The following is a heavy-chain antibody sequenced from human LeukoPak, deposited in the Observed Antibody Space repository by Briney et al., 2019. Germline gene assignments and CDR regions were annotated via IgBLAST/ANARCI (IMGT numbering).Heavy chain of an antibody. Sequence: ASVKVSCKASGGTFSSYAISWVRQANVQGLEWMVRIIPIFGTASYAQKFHGRVTITADECTSTAYMELSSVSSEDTAVYYCARDGPSGGSLPDYWGQGTLVSVP. CDR1: GGTFSSYA. CDR2: IIPIFGTA. J-gene: IGHJ4*02. D-gene: IGHD2-15*01. V-gene: IGHV1-69*13. CDR3: ARDGPSGGSLPDY.